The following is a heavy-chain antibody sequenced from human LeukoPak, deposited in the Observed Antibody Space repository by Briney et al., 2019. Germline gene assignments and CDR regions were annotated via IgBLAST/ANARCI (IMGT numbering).Heavy chain of an antibody. CDR1: RFTFSSYT. D-gene: IGHD6-13*01. CDR3: ARGGYSSSWPFL. V-gene: IGHV3-21*01. J-gene: IGHJ4*02. Sequence: GGSLRLSCAASRFTFSSYTMNWVRQAPGKGLEWVSSISGSSGYIYYADSVKGRFTISRDNAKNSLYLQMNSLRAGDTAVYYCARGGYSSSWPFLWGQGTLVTVSS. CDR2: ISGSSGYI.